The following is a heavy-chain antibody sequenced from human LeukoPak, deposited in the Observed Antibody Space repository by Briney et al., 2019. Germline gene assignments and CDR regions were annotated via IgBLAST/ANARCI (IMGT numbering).Heavy chain of an antibody. J-gene: IGHJ4*02. D-gene: IGHD4-17*01. CDR3: AREWSYGDYYDY. CDR2: INPNNGGT. Sequence: XSVKVSCKASGYTFTGYYIHWVRQAPGQGLEWMGRINPNNGGTDYAQKFQGRVTMTRDTSISTASMELTRLTSDDTAVFYCAREWSYGDYYDYWGQGTLVTVSS. CDR1: GYTFTGYY. V-gene: IGHV1-2*06.